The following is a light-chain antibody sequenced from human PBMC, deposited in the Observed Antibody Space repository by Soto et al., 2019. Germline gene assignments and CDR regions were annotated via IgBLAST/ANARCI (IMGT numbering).Light chain of an antibody. J-gene: IGKJ3*01. CDR1: QSVSSN. CDR3: QQYNNWPGT. V-gene: IGKV3-15*01. Sequence: EIVMTQSPATLSVSPGERATLSCRASQSVSSNLAWYQQKPGQAPRLLIYGASTRATGIPARFSGSGSGTEFTLTVSSLQCEDFAVYYCQQYNNWPGTFGPGTKVDI. CDR2: GAS.